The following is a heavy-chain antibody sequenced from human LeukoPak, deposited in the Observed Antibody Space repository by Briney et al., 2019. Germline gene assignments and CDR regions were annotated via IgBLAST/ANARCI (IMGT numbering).Heavy chain of an antibody. J-gene: IGHJ3*02. D-gene: IGHD5-12*01. CDR3: ARVNWSGYDFRGAFDI. CDR1: GGSITNYY. V-gene: IGHV4-59*01. Sequence: SETLSLTCTVSGGSITNYYWSWIRQPPGKGLEWIGYIYYSGSTNYNPSLKSRFTISVDTSKNQFSLKLSSVTAADTAVYYCARVNWSGYDFRGAFDIWGQGTMVTVSS. CDR2: IYYSGST.